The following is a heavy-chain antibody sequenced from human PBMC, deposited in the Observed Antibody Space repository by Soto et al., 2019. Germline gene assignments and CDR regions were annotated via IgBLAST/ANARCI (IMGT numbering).Heavy chain of an antibody. CDR3: AKIIAVAGRKADY. CDR1: GFTFSRYG. CDR2: ISYDGSNK. V-gene: IGHV3-30*18. D-gene: IGHD6-19*01. J-gene: IGHJ4*02. Sequence: PGGSLRLSCAASGFTFSRYGMHWVRQAPGKGLEWVAVISYDGSNKYYADSVKGRFTISRDNSKNTLYLQMNSLRAEDTAVYYCAKIIAVAGRKADYWGQGLPVTVSS.